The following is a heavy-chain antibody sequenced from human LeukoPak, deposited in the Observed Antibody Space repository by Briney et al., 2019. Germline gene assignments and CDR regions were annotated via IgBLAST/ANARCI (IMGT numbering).Heavy chain of an antibody. Sequence: GGSLRLSCAASGFTFSSYWMHWVRQGPGKGLEWVAGIWYDGSQKYYADSVKGRFTISRDNSKNTLYLQMNSLRAEDTAVYYCARDRQGTPGTFDIWGQGTWSPSLQ. J-gene: IGHJ3*02. CDR2: IWYDGSQK. V-gene: IGHV3-33*08. D-gene: IGHD1-1*01. CDR3: ARDRQGTPGTFDI. CDR1: GFTFSSYW.